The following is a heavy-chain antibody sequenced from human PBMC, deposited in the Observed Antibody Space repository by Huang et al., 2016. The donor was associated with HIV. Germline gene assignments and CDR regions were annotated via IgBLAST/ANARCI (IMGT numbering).Heavy chain of an antibody. CDR3: ATVYRRFRNHDSGDYYFDY. J-gene: IGHJ4*02. CDR2: CDTKDCDT. Sequence: QVQLVPSGAEVKKPGASVKVSCKVSGYPLTELSMYWVRQAPGKGLEWVGGCDTKDCDTIYEQKFQGRVTMTEDTSTDTAYMELSSLRSEDTAVYYCATVYRRFRNHDSGDYYFDYWDQGTLVTVSS. CDR1: GYPLTELS. V-gene: IGHV1-24*01. D-gene: IGHD3-22*01.